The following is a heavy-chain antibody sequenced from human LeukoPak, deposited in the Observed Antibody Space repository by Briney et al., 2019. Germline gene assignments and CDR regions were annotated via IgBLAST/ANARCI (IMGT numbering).Heavy chain of an antibody. J-gene: IGHJ3*02. Sequence: ASVKVSCKASGYTFTSYGISWVRQAPGQGLEWMGWISAYNGNTNYAQKLQDRVTMTTDTSTRTDYMEVRSLRSDDTAVYYCARSKHLGYCSGGSCYYHAFDIWGQGTMVTVSS. V-gene: IGHV1-18*01. CDR1: GYTFTSYG. CDR3: ARSKHLGYCSGGSCYYHAFDI. D-gene: IGHD2-15*01. CDR2: ISAYNGNT.